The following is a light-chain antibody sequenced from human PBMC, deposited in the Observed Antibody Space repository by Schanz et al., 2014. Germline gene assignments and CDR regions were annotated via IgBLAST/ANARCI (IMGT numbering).Light chain of an antibody. V-gene: IGKV3-20*01. CDR2: DAS. Sequence: EIVLTQSPGTLSLSPGERATLSCRASQSVSSSYLAWYQQKPGQAPRLLIYDASNRATGIPARFSGSGSGTDFTLTISRLEPEDFAVYYCQQYGSSPWTFGQGTKVEIK. CDR1: QSVSSSY. J-gene: IGKJ1*01. CDR3: QQYGSSPWT.